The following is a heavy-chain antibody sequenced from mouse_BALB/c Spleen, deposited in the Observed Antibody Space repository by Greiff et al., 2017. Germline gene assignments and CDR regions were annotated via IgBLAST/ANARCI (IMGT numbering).Heavy chain of an antibody. J-gene: IGHJ2*01. V-gene: IGHV14-3*02. CDR3: ASYYRYDYFDY. CDR1: GFNIQDTY. Sequence: EVQLQQSGPELVKPGASVQLSCTASGFNIQDTYMHWVKQRPEQGLEWIGRIDPANGNTKYDPKFQGKATITADTSSTTAYLQLSSLTSEDTAVYYCASYYRYDYFDYWGQGTTLTVSS. CDR2: IDPANGNT. D-gene: IGHD2-14*01.